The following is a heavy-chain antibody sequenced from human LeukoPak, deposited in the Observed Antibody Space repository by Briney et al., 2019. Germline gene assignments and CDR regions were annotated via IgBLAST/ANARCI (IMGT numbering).Heavy chain of an antibody. CDR3: ARETVGTFFN. CDR1: GFIFSTYW. J-gene: IGHJ4*02. V-gene: IGHV3-7*01. CDR2: IRPDGNER. Sequence: GGSLRLSCAASGFIFSTYWLNWVRQAPGKGLEWVANIRPDGNERHYGDSVKGRFTISRDNAKNSLYLQMDSLRAEDAAIYYCARETVGTFFNWGQGTLVTVSS. D-gene: IGHD1-26*01.